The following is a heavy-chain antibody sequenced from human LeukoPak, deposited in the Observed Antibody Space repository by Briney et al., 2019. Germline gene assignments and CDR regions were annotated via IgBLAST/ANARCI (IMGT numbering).Heavy chain of an antibody. J-gene: IGHJ4*02. D-gene: IGHD2-2*01. V-gene: IGHV3-64*02. CDR3: ARGYCSSTSCYVSDY. Sequence: GGSLRLSCAASGFTFSSYAMNWVRQAPGKGLECVSAISSSGGSTSYADSVKGRFIISRDNSKNTLYLQMGSLRPDDMAVYYCARGYCSSTSCYVSDYWGQGTLVTVSS. CDR1: GFTFSSYA. CDR2: ISSSGGST.